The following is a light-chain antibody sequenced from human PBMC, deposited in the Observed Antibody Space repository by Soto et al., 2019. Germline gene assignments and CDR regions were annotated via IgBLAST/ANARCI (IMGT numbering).Light chain of an antibody. V-gene: IGLV2-11*01. CDR2: DVS. CDR3: SSYAGNYVYV. J-gene: IGLJ1*01. CDR1: SSDVGAYNY. Sequence: QSVLTQPRSVSGSPGQSVTISCTGTSSDVGAYNYVSWYQRHAGKVPKVIIHDVSARPSGVPDRFSASKSGNTASLTISGLPTEDEADYYCSSYAGNYVYVFGSGSKVTV.